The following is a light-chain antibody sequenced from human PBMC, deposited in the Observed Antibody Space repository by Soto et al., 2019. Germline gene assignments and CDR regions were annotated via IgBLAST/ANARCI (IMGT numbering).Light chain of an antibody. CDR1: QDISTF. CDR2: AAS. CDR3: QQVISYPPG. V-gene: IGKV1-9*01. J-gene: IGKJ3*01. Sequence: DIQLTQSPSFLSASVGDRVTITCRASQDISTFLAWYQQRPGKAPQLLIFAASSLQGGVPSRFSGSASGTEFTLTISTLQPEDFATYFCQQVISYPPGFGPGTKVDIK.